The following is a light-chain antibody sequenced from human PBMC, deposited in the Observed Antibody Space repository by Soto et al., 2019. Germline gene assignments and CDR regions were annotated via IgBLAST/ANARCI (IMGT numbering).Light chain of an antibody. CDR2: GAS. J-gene: IGKJ2*01. Sequence: EIVLTQSPGTQSLSPGERATLSCRASQSVGSSYLAWYQQKPGQAPRLLIYGASSRATGIPDRFRGSGSGTDFTLTISRLEPEDFAVYYCQQYGNSKYTFGQGTKLEIK. V-gene: IGKV3-20*01. CDR3: QQYGNSKYT. CDR1: QSVGSSY.